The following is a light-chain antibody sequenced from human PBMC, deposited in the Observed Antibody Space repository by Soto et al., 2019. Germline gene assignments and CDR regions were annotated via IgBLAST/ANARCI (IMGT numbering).Light chain of an antibody. CDR1: QSVSNF. Sequence: EIVLTQSPATLSLSPGETATLSCRASQSVSNFLAWYQQKPGQAPRLLIYETDHRATGIPDRFSGSGSGTDFALTITSLEPEDFAVYHCQQRSNWPPTFCQGSKLEIK. V-gene: IGKV3-11*01. CDR2: ETD. J-gene: IGKJ2*01. CDR3: QQRSNWPPT.